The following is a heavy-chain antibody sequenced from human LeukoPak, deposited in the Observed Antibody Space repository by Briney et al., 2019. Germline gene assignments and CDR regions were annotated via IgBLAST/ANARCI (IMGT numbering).Heavy chain of an antibody. CDR1: GYTFTSYA. CDR2: INTNTGNP. D-gene: IGHD3-9*01. CDR3: ARDYDILTGHDAFDI. V-gene: IGHV7-4-1*02. Sequence: GASVKVSCKTSGYTFTSYAMNWVRQAPGQGLEWMGWINTNTGNPTYVQGFTGRFVFSLDTSVSTAYLQISSLKAEDTAVYYCARDYDILTGHDAFDIWGQGTMVTVSS. J-gene: IGHJ3*02.